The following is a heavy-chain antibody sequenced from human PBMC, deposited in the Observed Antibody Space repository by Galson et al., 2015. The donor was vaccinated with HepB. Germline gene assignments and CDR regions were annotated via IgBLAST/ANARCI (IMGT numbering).Heavy chain of an antibody. CDR3: ARDLLMGHTRGIFDI. CDR1: GFTFSSYS. Sequence: SLRLSCAASGFTFSSYSMNWVRQSPGKGLEWVSAIGGSSDYLYYADSVRGRFTISRDNTKNSLYLQMNGLRADDTALYYCARDLLMGHTRGIFDIWGQGTPVAVSS. D-gene: IGHD2-8*02. J-gene: IGHJ3*02. CDR2: IGGSSDYL. V-gene: IGHV3-21*06.